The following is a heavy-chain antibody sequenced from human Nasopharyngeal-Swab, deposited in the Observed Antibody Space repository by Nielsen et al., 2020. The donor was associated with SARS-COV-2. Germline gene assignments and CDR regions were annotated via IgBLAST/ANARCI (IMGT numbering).Heavy chain of an antibody. CDR2: INAGNGNT. Sequence: ASVKVSCKASGYTFTSYAMHWVRQAPGQRREWMGWINAGNGNTKSSQKFQGRVTITRDTSASTAYMELSSLRSEDTAVYYCARGIAAAGTLDYWGQGTLVTVSS. V-gene: IGHV1-3*01. J-gene: IGHJ4*02. CDR1: GYTFTSYA. D-gene: IGHD6-13*01. CDR3: ARGIAAAGTLDY.